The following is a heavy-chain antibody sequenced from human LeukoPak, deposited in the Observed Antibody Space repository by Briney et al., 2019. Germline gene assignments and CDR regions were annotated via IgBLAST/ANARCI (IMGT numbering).Heavy chain of an antibody. D-gene: IGHD3-22*01. CDR1: GYTFSTYP. J-gene: IGHJ4*02. CDR3: VRGIDTTGYFNY. CDR2: INTNTGSP. Sequence: ASVKVSCKASGYTFSTYPMNRVRQAPGQGLEWMGWINTNTGSPTYAQGLTGRFVFSLDTSDSTAFLQISSLKAEDTALYYCVRGIDTTGYFNYWGQGTLVTVSS. V-gene: IGHV7-4-1*02.